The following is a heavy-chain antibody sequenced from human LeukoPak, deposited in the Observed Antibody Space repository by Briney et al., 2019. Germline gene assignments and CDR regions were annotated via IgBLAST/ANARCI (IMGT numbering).Heavy chain of an antibody. CDR1: GLTVSSYA. Sequence: GESLRLSCGASGLTVSSYAMSWVRQAPGKGLEWVSTIIGSAANTYYADSVKGRFTISRDDSKNTVYLQMDSLRAEDTAVYSCAKYTSGASYRGLDQWGHGTLVTVSS. V-gene: IGHV3-23*01. J-gene: IGHJ4*01. CDR3: AKYTSGASYRGLDQ. CDR2: IIGSAANT. D-gene: IGHD3-10*01.